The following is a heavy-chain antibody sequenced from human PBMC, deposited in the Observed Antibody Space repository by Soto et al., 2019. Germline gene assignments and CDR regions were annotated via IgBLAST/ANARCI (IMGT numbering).Heavy chain of an antibody. J-gene: IGHJ3*02. CDR1: GGSISSSSYY. D-gene: IGHD3-10*01. Sequence: SETLSLTCTVSGGSISSSSYYWGWIRQPPGKGLEWIGSIYYSGSTYYNPSLKSRVTISVDTSKNQFSLKLSSVTAADTAVYYCARTNGSGSYYRREPGDFDIWGQGPMVTVS. V-gene: IGHV4-39*01. CDR2: IYYSGST. CDR3: ARTNGSGSYYRREPGDFDI.